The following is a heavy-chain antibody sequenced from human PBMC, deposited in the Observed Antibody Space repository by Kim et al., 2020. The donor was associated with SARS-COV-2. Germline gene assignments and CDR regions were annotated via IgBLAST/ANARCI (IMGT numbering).Heavy chain of an antibody. CDR2: IYYSGST. Sequence: SETLSLTCTVSGGSISSSSYYWGWIRQPPGKGLEWIGSIYYSGSTYYNPSLKSRVTISVDTSKNQFSLKLSSVTAADTAVYYCARLNSGSYYNLGYNWFDPWGQGTLVTVSS. J-gene: IGHJ5*02. V-gene: IGHV4-39*01. CDR3: ARLNSGSYYNLGYNWFDP. D-gene: IGHD3-10*01. CDR1: GGSISSSSYY.